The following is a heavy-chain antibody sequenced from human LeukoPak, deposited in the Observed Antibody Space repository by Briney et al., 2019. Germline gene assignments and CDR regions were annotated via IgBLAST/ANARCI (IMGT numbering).Heavy chain of an antibody. CDR1: GYSISSGYY. CDR3: ARGHPETGYCTNGVCFNWFDP. CDR2: IYHSGST. J-gene: IGHJ5*02. Sequence: SETLSLTCTVSGYSISSGYYWGWIRQPPGKGLEWIGSIYHSGSTYYNPSLKSRVTISVDTSKNQFSLKLSSVTAADTAVYYCARGHPETGYCTNGVCFNWFDPWGQGTLVTVSS. V-gene: IGHV4-38-2*02. D-gene: IGHD2-8*01.